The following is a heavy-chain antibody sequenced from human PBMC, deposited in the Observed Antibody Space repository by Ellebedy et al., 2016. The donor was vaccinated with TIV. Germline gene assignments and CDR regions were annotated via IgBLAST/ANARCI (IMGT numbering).Heavy chain of an antibody. CDR1: EFTFSSYS. J-gene: IGHJ4*02. D-gene: IGHD1-26*01. Sequence: GESLKISCTASEFTFSSYSMAWVRQAPGRGLQWVSTVGGGDDSTYYADSVKGRFTISRDNSKDTLYLQMNSLRAEDTAVYYCATTDVRHWGQGTLVTVSS. CDR3: ATTDVRH. V-gene: IGHV3-23*01. CDR2: VGGGDDST.